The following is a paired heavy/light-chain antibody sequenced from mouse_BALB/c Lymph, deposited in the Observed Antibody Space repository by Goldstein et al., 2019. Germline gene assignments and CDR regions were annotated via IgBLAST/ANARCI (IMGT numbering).Heavy chain of an antibody. Sequence: EVMLVESGGGLVKPGGSLKLSCAASGFTFSSYAMSWVRQTPEKRLEWVATISSGGSYTYYPDSVKGRFTISRDNAKNTLYLQMSSLRSEDTAMYYCARRGYGNYVPMDYWGQGTSVTVSS. CDR2: ISSGGSYT. V-gene: IGHV5-9-1*01. D-gene: IGHD2-1*01. CDR3: ARRGYGNYVPMDY. CDR1: GFTFSSYA. J-gene: IGHJ4*01.
Light chain of an antibody. CDR2: YAS. CDR3: QQSNSWPTLT. Sequence: DILLTQSPAILSVSPGERVSFSCRASQSIGTSIHWYQQRTNGSPRLLIKYASESISGIPSRFSGSGSGTDFTLSINSVESEDIADYYCQQSNSWPTLTFGAGTKLELK. V-gene: IGKV5-48*01. CDR1: QSIGTS. J-gene: IGKJ5*01.